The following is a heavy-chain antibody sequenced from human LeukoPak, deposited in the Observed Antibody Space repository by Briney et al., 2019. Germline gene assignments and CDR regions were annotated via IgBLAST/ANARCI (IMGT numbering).Heavy chain of an antibody. J-gene: IGHJ4*02. CDR2: MNPNSGNT. Sequence: ASVKVSCKASGYTFTSYDISWVRQATGQGLERMGWMNPNSGNTGYAQKFQGRVTMTRNTSISTAYMELSSLRSEDTAVYYCARDVDTAMATDYWGQGTLVTVSS. CDR1: GYTFTSYD. D-gene: IGHD5-18*01. CDR3: ARDVDTAMATDY. V-gene: IGHV1-8*01.